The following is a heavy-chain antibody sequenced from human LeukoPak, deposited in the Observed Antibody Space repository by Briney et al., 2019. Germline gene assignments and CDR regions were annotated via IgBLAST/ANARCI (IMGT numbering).Heavy chain of an antibody. V-gene: IGHV4-59*11. Sequence: SETLSLTCTVSGGSISTHFLTWIRQPPGMGLEWMGYIYYTGSTNYNPSLKSRVTISLDTSKNQFSLHLSFVTAADTAVYYCARAPNGYYPLDYWGQGTLVTVSS. CDR3: ARAPNGYYPLDY. J-gene: IGHJ4*02. CDR1: GGSISTHF. D-gene: IGHD3-22*01. CDR2: IYYTGST.